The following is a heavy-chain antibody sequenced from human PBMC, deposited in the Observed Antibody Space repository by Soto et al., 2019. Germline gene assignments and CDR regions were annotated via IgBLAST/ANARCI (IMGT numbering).Heavy chain of an antibody. D-gene: IGHD4-17*01. J-gene: IGHJ4*02. CDR2: ISGSGGST. V-gene: IGHV3-23*01. CDR3: AKTLTSNGDDVGSRGFEMDY. CDR1: GFTFSSYA. Sequence: GGSLRLSCAASGFTFSSYAMSWVRQAPGKGLEWVSAISGSGGSTYYADSVKGRFTISRDNSKNTLYLQMNSLRAEDTAVYYCAKTLTSNGDDVGSRGFEMDYWGQGTLVTVSS.